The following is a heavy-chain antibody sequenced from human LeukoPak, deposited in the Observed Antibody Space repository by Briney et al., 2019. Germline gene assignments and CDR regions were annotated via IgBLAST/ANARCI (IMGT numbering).Heavy chain of an antibody. Sequence: PSETLSLTCTVSGGSISSGGYYWSWIRRPPGKGLEWIGYIYYSGSTNYSPSLKSRVTISVDTSKNQFSLKLSSVTAADAAVYYCARSGYSYGFYVFGGMDVWGQGTTVTVSS. D-gene: IGHD5-18*01. J-gene: IGHJ6*02. V-gene: IGHV4-61*08. CDR2: IYYSGST. CDR1: GGSISSGGYY. CDR3: ARSGYSYGFYVFGGMDV.